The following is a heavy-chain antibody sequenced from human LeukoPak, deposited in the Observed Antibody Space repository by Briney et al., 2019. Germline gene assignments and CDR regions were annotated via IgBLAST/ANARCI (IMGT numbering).Heavy chain of an antibody. Sequence: ASVKVSCKASGYTCTRYGISWVRQAPGQGLEWMGWVSAHKGNTNNEQKFQGRVSITTDTSTSTAYMELRSLRSDDMAVYYCARGYYDILTGYYRGSWFDSWGQGTLVTVSS. V-gene: IGHV1-18*03. CDR1: GYTCTRYG. CDR2: VSAHKGNT. D-gene: IGHD3-9*01. J-gene: IGHJ5*01. CDR3: ARGYYDILTGYYRGSWFDS.